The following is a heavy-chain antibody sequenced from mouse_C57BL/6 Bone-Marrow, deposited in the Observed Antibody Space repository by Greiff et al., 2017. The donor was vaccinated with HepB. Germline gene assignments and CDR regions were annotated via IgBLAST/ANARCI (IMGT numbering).Heavy chain of an antibody. CDR3: ARGFITTVVDY. J-gene: IGHJ2*01. Sequence: DVKLVESGGGLVKPGGSLKLSCAASGFTFSDYGMHWVRQAPEKGLEWVAYISSGSSTIYYADTVKGGFTISRDNAKNTLFLQMTSLRSEDTAMYYCARGFITTVVDYWGQGTTLTVSS. D-gene: IGHD1-1*01. V-gene: IGHV5-17*01. CDR2: ISSGSSTI. CDR1: GFTFSDYG.